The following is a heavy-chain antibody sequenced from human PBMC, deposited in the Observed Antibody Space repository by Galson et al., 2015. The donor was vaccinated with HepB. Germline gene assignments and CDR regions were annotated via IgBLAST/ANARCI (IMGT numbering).Heavy chain of an antibody. D-gene: IGHD6-19*01. CDR3: VREVAVAGWGMDY. V-gene: IGHV3-7*01. CDR1: RFTFSSYW. Sequence: SLRLSCAASRFTFSSYWMTWVRQAPGKGLEWVANIKQDGSEKYYVDFARGRFTISRDNAKNTVSLQMNSLRGDDTGVYYCVREVAVAGWGMDYWGQETLVTVSS. CDR2: IKQDGSEK. J-gene: IGHJ4*02.